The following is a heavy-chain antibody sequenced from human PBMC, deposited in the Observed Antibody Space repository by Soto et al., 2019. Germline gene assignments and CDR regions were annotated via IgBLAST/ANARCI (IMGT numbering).Heavy chain of an antibody. J-gene: IGHJ6*02. V-gene: IGHV3-13*01. CDR3: ARGGVPAAMRYNYDMYV. Sequence: PGGCLRLCGSASGLTLSSYDMHCVRQATGKGLEWVSAIGTAGDTYYPGSVKGRFTISRENAKNSLYLQMNSLRAEDTAVYYCARGGVPAAMRYNYDMYVWAQRTTVTIS. CDR1: GLTLSSYD. D-gene: IGHD2-2*01. CDR2: IGTAGDT.